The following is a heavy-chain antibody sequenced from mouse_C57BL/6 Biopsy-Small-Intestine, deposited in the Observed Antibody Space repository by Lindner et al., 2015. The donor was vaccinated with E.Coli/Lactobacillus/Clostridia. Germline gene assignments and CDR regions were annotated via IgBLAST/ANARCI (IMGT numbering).Heavy chain of an antibody. V-gene: IGHV1-42*01. J-gene: IGHJ3*01. Sequence: VQLQESGPELVKPGASVKISCKASGYSFTGYYMHWVKQSPEKSLEWIGEINPSTGGTTYNQKFKAKATLTVDKSSSTAYMQLKSLTSEDSAVYYCARGDYYHEGFAYWGQGDSGHCLC. D-gene: IGHD1-1*01. CDR1: GYSFTGYY. CDR3: ARGDYYHEGFAY. CDR2: INPSTGGT.